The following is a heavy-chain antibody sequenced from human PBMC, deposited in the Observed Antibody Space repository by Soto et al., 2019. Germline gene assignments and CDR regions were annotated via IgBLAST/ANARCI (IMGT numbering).Heavy chain of an antibody. CDR3: AKDKGGLLWFVEFDY. CDR1: GFTFDDYA. Sequence: GGSLRLSCAASGFTFDDYAMHWVRQAPGKGLEWVSGISWNSGSIGYADSVKGRFTISRDNAKNYLYLQMNSLRAEDTALYYCAKDKGGLLWFVEFDYWGQGTLVLVSS. J-gene: IGHJ4*02. CDR2: ISWNSGSI. D-gene: IGHD3-10*01. V-gene: IGHV3-9*01.